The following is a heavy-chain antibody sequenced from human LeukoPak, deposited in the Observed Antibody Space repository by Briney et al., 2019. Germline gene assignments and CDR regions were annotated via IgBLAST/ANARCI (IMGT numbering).Heavy chain of an antibody. V-gene: IGHV4-34*01. D-gene: IGHD6-6*01. CDR2: INHSGST. Sequence: PSETLSLTCAVYGGSFSGYYWSWIRQPPGKGLEWIGEINHSGSTNYNPSLKSRVTISVDTSKNQFSLKLSSVTAADMAVYYCARGRVSSSHFDYWGQGTLVTVSS. CDR1: GGSFSGYY. J-gene: IGHJ4*02. CDR3: ARGRVSSSHFDY.